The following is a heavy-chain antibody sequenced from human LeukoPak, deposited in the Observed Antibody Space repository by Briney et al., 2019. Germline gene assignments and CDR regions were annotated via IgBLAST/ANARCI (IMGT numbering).Heavy chain of an antibody. CDR3: ARHDGMAKT. J-gene: IGHJ5*02. CDR1: GGSIRSYY. V-gene: IGHV4-59*08. Sequence: SETLSLTCTVSGGSIRSYYWSWIRQSPVKGPEWIGHTYYSGSTNYNPSLKSRVTISLDTSKNQFSLKLNSVTAADTAVYYCARHDGMAKTWGQGTLVTVSS. D-gene: IGHD5-24*01. CDR2: TYYSGST.